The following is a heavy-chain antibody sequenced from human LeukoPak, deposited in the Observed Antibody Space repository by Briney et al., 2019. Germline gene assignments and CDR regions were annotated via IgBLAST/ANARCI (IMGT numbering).Heavy chain of an antibody. CDR3: ARHLMYGYCSGGSCHSGFDP. Sequence: PSETLSLTCTVSGGSISSSSYYWGWIRQPPGRGLEWIGSIYYSGSTYYNPSLKSRVTISVDTSKNQFSLKLSSVTAADTAVYYCARHLMYGYCSGGSCHSGFDPWGQGTLVTVSS. CDR1: GGSISSSSYY. J-gene: IGHJ5*02. D-gene: IGHD2-15*01. V-gene: IGHV4-39*01. CDR2: IYYSGST.